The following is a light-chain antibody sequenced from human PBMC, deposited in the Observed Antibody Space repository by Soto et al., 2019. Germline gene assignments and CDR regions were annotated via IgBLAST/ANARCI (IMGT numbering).Light chain of an antibody. Sequence: EIVLTQSPGTLSLSPGERATLSCRASQSVSSDYLAWYQQKPGQTPKVLIYRASSRATGIPDRFSGSGSGTDFTLTISRLEPEDFATYYCQQYNSYPYSFGQGTKLEIK. CDR2: RAS. CDR1: QSVSSDY. V-gene: IGKV3-20*01. J-gene: IGKJ2*03. CDR3: QQYNSYPYS.